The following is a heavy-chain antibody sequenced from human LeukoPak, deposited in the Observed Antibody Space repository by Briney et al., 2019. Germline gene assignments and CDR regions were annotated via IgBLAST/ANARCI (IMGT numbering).Heavy chain of an antibody. Sequence: GGSLRLSCAASGFTFDDYGMSWVRQAPGKGLEWVSGINWNGGSTGYADSVKGRFTISRDNAKNSLYLQMNSLRAEDTALYHCAREYRGYCSSTSCPSYYYYYMDVWGKGTTVTISS. CDR3: AREYRGYCSSTSCPSYYYYYMDV. J-gene: IGHJ6*03. V-gene: IGHV3-20*01. CDR2: INWNGGST. CDR1: GFTFDDYG. D-gene: IGHD2-2*01.